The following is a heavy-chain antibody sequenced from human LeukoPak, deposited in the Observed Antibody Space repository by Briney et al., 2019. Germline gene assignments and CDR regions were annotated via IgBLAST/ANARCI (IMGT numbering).Heavy chain of an antibody. V-gene: IGHV3-23*01. Sequence: PGGSLRLSCAASGFTFSSDAMSWVRQAPGKGLEWVSAISGSGDSTYYEDSVKGRFTISRDNSKNTLYLQMNSLRAEDTAVYYCAKDRIAVAAHNWFDPWGQGTLVTVSS. J-gene: IGHJ5*02. D-gene: IGHD6-19*01. CDR1: GFTFSSDA. CDR3: AKDRIAVAAHNWFDP. CDR2: ISGSGDST.